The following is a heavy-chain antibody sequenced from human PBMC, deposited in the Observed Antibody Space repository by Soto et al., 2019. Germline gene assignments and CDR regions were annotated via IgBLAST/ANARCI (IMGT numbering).Heavy chain of an antibody. D-gene: IGHD3-10*01. CDR2: IYYSGST. V-gene: IGHV4-39*01. Sequence: QLQLQESGPGLVKPSETLSLTCTVSGGSISSSSYYWGWIRQPPGKGLEWIGSIYYSGSTYYNPSLKSRVTISADQSKNQFPLKVSSVSAADTAVYYCARRGPVLLWFGEPIGGGAFDTWGQGTMVTVSS. CDR3: ARRGPVLLWFGEPIGGGAFDT. CDR1: GGSISSSSYY. J-gene: IGHJ3*02.